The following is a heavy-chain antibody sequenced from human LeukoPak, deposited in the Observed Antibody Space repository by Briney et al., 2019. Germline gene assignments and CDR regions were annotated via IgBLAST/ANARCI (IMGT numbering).Heavy chain of an antibody. D-gene: IGHD3/OR15-3a*01. CDR1: GFTFSDST. CDR3: TRGQGLYY. Sequence: GGSLRLSCAASGFTFSDSTMSWYRQAPGKGLEWVGFIRRKVYGGTAEYAASVKGRFTISRDDSKSIAYLQMDSLEIEDSAVYYCTRGQGLYYWGQGTLVIVSS. CDR2: IRRKVYGGTA. J-gene: IGHJ4*02. V-gene: IGHV3-49*03.